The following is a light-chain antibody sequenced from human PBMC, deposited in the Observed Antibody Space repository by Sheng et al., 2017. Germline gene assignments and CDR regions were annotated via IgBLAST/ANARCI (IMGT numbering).Light chain of an antibody. J-gene: IGKJ4*01. CDR1: QSVNRY. V-gene: IGKV3-11*01. Sequence: EIVMTQSPATLSVSPGERATLSCRASQSVNRYIAWYQQKPGQAPRLLIYDASNRATGIPARFSGSGSGTDFTLTISGLEPEDFAVYYCQQHNNWPPFLTFGGGTKVEIK. CDR2: DAS. CDR3: QQHNNWPPFLT.